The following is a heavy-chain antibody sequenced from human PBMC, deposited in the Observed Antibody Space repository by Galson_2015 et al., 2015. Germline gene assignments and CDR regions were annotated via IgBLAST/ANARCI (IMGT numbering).Heavy chain of an antibody. CDR2: ISYDGSKT. J-gene: IGHJ4*02. V-gene: IGHV3-30*15. Sequence: SLRLSCAASRFTFNSYAMHWVRQAPGKGLEWVAVISYDGSKTFYADSVRGRFTISRDNSKNTLYLQMSSLRGEDTAVYYCARISGLRHFDWQEGARYFDYWGQGTLVIVSS. CDR1: RFTFNSYA. D-gene: IGHD3-9*01. CDR3: ARISGLRHFDWQEGARYFDY.